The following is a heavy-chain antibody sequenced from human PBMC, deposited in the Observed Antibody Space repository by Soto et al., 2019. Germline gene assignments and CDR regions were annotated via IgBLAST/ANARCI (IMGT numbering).Heavy chain of an antibody. CDR3: ARDSGSYFDY. J-gene: IGHJ4*02. CDR1: GGSISSGGYY. Sequence: SETLSLTCTVSGGSISSGGYYWSWIRQHPGKGLEWIGYIYYSGSTYYNPSLKSRVTISVDTSKNQFSLKLSSVTAADTAVYYCARDSGSYFDYWGQGTLVTVSS. CDR2: IYYSGST. D-gene: IGHD1-26*01. V-gene: IGHV4-31*03.